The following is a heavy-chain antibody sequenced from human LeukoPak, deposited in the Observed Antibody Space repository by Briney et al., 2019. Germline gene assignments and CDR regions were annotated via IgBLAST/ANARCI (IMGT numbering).Heavy chain of an antibody. V-gene: IGHV3-30*03. CDR1: GFTFSSYW. D-gene: IGHD5-24*01. CDR2: ISYDGNAK. CDR3: ARSPLDGYNYLDY. Sequence: PGGSLRLSCAASGFTFSSYWMSWVRQAPGKGLEWVAVISYDGNAKYYADSVKGRFTISRDNPKNTLYLQMNSLRPEDTAVYYCARSPLDGYNYLDYWGQGTLVTVSS. J-gene: IGHJ4*02.